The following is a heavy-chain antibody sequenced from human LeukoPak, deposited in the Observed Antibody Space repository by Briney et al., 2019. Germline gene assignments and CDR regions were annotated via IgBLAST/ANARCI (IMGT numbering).Heavy chain of an antibody. D-gene: IGHD5-24*01. V-gene: IGHV1-69*13. Sequence: VASVKVSCKASGGTFSSYAISWVRQAPGQGLEWMGGIIPIFGTANYAQKFQGRVTITADESTSTAYMELSSLRSEDTALYYCARLGPPVEMATISDYWGQGTLVTVSS. CDR1: GGTFSSYA. CDR3: ARLGPPVEMATISDY. CDR2: IIPIFGTA. J-gene: IGHJ4*02.